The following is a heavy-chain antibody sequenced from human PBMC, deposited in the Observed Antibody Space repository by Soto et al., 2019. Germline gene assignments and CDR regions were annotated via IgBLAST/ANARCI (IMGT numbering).Heavy chain of an antibody. Sequence: QVQLQESGPGLVKPSQTLSLTCTVSGGSISSSGYYWSWIRQHPGKGLEWIGYIYDSGNTYYNPSLKSRVTRSVDTSKTQFSLKRSSVTAADTAVYYCAREEGGGYDHRWFDPWGQGTLVTVSS. CDR1: GGSISSSGYY. CDR2: IYDSGNT. D-gene: IGHD5-12*01. V-gene: IGHV4-31*03. J-gene: IGHJ5*02. CDR3: AREEGGGYDHRWFDP.